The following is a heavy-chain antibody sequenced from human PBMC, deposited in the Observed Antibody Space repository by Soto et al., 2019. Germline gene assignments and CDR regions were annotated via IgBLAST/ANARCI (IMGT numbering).Heavy chain of an antibody. CDR2: ISYTGRT. J-gene: IGHJ6*02. V-gene: IGHV4-61*03. CDR1: GASVTRGSYY. CDR3: AREWGLLLHYVMYV. Sequence: PSETLSLTCIVSGASVTRGSYYWTWLRQPPGKGLEWIGYISYTGRTKYNPSLQSRVTISVDTSKNDFSLKLSSVTAADTAEYFSAREWGLLLHYVMYVWGHGTAVTVSS. D-gene: IGHD7-27*01.